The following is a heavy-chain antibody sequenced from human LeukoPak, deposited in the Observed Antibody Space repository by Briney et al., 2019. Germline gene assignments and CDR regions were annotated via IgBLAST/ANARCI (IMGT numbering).Heavy chain of an antibody. D-gene: IGHD3-10*01. CDR2: IYHSGST. CDR3: AAEAEGSGSYYLNNWFDP. Sequence: ASETLSLTCTVSGYSISSGYYWGWIRQPPGKGLEWIGSIYHSGSTYYNPSLKSRVTISVDTSKNQFSLKLSSVTAADTAVYYCAAEAEGSGSYYLNNWFDPWGQGTLVTVSS. CDR1: GYSISSGYY. V-gene: IGHV4-38-2*02. J-gene: IGHJ5*02.